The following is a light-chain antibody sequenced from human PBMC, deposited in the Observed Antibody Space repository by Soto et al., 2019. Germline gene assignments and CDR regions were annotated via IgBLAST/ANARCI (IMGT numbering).Light chain of an antibody. CDR1: QSVTSNY. Sequence: EIVLTQSPGTLSLSPGDRATLSCTASQSVTSNYLAWYQQKPGQAPRLVIYGASSRATGISDRFSGSGSGTDFTLTVTRPEPEDFGMYFCQQYGSSAPITFGHGTRLEIE. V-gene: IGKV3-20*01. CDR2: GAS. CDR3: QQYGSSAPIT. J-gene: IGKJ5*01.